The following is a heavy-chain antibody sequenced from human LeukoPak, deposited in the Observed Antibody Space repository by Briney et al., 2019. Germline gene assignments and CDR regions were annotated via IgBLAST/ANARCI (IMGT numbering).Heavy chain of an antibody. D-gene: IGHD3-22*01. V-gene: IGHV1-69*04. CDR3: ARDRDLGSSGYYVDY. CDR1: GGTFSSYT. Sequence: ASVKVSCKASGGTFSSYTISWVRQAPGQGLDWMGRIIPILGIANYAQKFQGRVTITADKSTSTAYMELSSLRSEDTAVYYCARDRDLGSSGYYVDYWGQGTLVTVSS. CDR2: IIPILGIA. J-gene: IGHJ4*02.